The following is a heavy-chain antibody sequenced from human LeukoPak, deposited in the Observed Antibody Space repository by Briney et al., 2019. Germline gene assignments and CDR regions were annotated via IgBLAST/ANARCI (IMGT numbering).Heavy chain of an antibody. D-gene: IGHD2-8*01. CDR3: AKRATIVLMVYAIDWFDY. Sequence: GGSLRLSCAASGFTFSSYAMSWVRQAPGKGLEWVSAISGSGGSTYYADSVKGRFTISRDNSKNTLYLQMNGLRAEDTAVYYCAKRATIVLMVYAIDWFDYWGQGTLVTVSS. CDR1: GFTFSSYA. V-gene: IGHV3-23*01. CDR2: ISGSGGST. J-gene: IGHJ4*02.